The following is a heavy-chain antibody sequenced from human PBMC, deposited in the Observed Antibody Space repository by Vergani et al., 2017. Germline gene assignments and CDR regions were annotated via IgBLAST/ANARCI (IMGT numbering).Heavy chain of an antibody. CDR1: GYSFTSYW. Sequence: EVQLVQSGAEVKKPGESLKISCKGSGYSFTSYWNGWVRQMPGKGLEWMGIIYPGDSDTRYSPSFQGQVTISADKSISTAYLQWSSLKASDTAMYYCARQVAADSLNDAFDIWGQGTMVTVSS. V-gene: IGHV5-51*01. J-gene: IGHJ3*02. CDR3: ARQVAADSLNDAFDI. D-gene: IGHD6-13*01. CDR2: IYPGDSDT.